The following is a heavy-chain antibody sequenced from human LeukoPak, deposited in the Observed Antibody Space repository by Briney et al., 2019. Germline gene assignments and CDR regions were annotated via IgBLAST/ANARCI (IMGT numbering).Heavy chain of an antibody. V-gene: IGHV3-21*01. CDR2: ISSGGHI. CDR3: ARDQDGGKYYYESSGYSH. Sequence: GGSLRLSCAASAFTFSSYGLNWVRQAPGKGLEWVSTISSGGHIYYEDSVKGRFTISRDNAKNSLYLQMNSLRAEDTAVYYCARDQDGGKYYYESSGYSHWGQGILVTVSS. D-gene: IGHD3-22*01. J-gene: IGHJ4*02. CDR1: AFTFSSYG.